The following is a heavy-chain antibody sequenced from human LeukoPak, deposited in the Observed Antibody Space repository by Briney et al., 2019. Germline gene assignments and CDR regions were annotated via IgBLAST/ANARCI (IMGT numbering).Heavy chain of an antibody. J-gene: IGHJ4*02. CDR1: RFSLRTSGVG. CDR3: ARMDSSGWSPEY. V-gene: IGHV2-70*04. D-gene: IGHD3-22*01. CDR2: IDWDNDK. Sequence: SGPAPVKPTQTLTLTCSLSRFSLRTSGVGVSWIPQPPGKALEWLARIDWDNDKFYRASLKTRLTISKDTSKNQVVLTLTNVDPGDTATYYCARMDSSGWSPEYWGQGTPVIVSS.